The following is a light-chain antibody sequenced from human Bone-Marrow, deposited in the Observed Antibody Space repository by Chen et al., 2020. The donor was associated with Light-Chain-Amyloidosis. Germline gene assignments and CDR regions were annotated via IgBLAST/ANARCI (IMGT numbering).Light chain of an antibody. V-gene: IGLV2-14*01. CDR1: SSDVGGDNH. J-gene: IGLJ1*01. CDR3: SSYAITNTLV. Sequence: QSALTQPASVSGSPGQSITIYCTGTSSDVGGDNHVSWYQQHPDKAPKLMIHEVTNRPSWVPDRFSGSKSDNTASLTISGLQTEDEADYFCSSYAITNTLVFGSGTRVTVL. CDR2: EVT.